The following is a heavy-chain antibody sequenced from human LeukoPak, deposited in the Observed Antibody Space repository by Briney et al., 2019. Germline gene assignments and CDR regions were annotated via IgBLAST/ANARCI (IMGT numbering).Heavy chain of an antibody. Sequence: PGGSLRLSCAGSGFTFRSYAMSWVRQAPGKGLEWVSVIYSGGSTYYADSVKGRFTISRDNSKNTLYLQMNSLRAEDTAVYYCARAGPGYYSPPYYFDYWGQGTLVTVSS. CDR3: ARAGPGYYSPPYYFDY. J-gene: IGHJ4*02. V-gene: IGHV3-66*01. CDR1: GFTFRSYA. D-gene: IGHD3-22*01. CDR2: IYSGGST.